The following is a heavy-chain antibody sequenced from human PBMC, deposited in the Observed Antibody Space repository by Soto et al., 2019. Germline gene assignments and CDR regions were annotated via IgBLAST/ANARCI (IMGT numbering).Heavy chain of an antibody. J-gene: IGHJ4*02. Sequence: QVHLVQSGSEVRKPGSSVKVSCMASGGSFMSYGVSWVRQAPGEGLEWLGGIAPPFSSTNLAQKFRDRVTITADESANTVYMELNSLKSDDTAVYFCAREMVKGYLYHGNVAVWGQGTPVTVSS. D-gene: IGHD2-15*01. V-gene: IGHV1-69*12. CDR3: AREMVKGYLYHGNVAV. CDR1: GGSFMSYG. CDR2: IAPPFSST.